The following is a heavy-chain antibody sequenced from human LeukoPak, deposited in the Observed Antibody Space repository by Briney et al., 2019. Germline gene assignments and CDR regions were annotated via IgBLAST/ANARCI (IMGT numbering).Heavy chain of an antibody. CDR3: ARVSIGDIVVVPAAQAYYYYYTDV. CDR2: IIPIFGTA. D-gene: IGHD2-2*01. CDR1: GGTFSSYA. Sequence: SVKVSCKASGGTFSSYAMIWVRQAPGQGLEWMGGIIPIFGTANYAQKFQGRVTITTDESTSTAYMELSSLRSEDTAVYYCARVSIGDIVVVPAAQAYYYYYTDVWGKGTTVTVSS. V-gene: IGHV1-69*05. J-gene: IGHJ6*03.